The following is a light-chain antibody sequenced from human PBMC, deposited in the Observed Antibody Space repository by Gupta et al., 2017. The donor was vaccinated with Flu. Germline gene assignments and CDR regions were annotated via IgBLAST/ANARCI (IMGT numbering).Light chain of an antibody. CDR3: QQYDSFST. CDR1: QTINNY. J-gene: IGKJ1*01. CDR2: KAS. V-gene: IGKV1-5*03. Sequence: DIQMTQSPSALSASVGDRVTITCRASQTINNYLAWYQQRPGKAPKLLISKASILESGVPSRFSGTGSGTEFSLTISSLQPDDFATYYCQQYDSFSTFGQGTMVEIK.